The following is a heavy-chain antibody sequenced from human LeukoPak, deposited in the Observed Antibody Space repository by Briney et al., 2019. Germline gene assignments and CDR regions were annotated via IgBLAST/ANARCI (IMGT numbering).Heavy chain of an antibody. V-gene: IGHV3-15*01. CDR1: GFTFSNAW. CDR3: ARHIFLDY. CDR2: IKSKTDGGTT. D-gene: IGHD2-21*01. Sequence: PGGSLRLSCAAPGFTFSNAWMSWVRQAPGKGLEWVGRIKSKTDGGTTDYAAPVKGRFTISRDDSKNTLYLQMDSLRAEDSAVYYCARHIFLDYWGPGTLVTVSS. J-gene: IGHJ4*02.